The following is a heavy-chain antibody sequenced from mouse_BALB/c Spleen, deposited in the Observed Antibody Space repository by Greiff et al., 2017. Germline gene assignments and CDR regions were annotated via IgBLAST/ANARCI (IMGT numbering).Heavy chain of an antibody. CDR3: ASSMTRYAMDY. J-gene: IGHJ4*01. CDR2: INPSNGRT. V-gene: IGHV1S81*02. Sequence: VQLQQPGAELVKPGASVKLSCKASGYTFTSYWMHWVKQRPGQGLEWIGEINPSNGRTNYNEKFKSKATLTVDKSSSTAYMQLSSLTSEDSAVYYCASSMTRYAMDYWGQGTSVTVSS. CDR1: GYTFTSYW. D-gene: IGHD2-13*01.